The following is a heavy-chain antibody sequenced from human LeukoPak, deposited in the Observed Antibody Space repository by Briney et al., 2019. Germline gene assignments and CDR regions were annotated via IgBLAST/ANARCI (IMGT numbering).Heavy chain of an antibody. CDR2: ISGSGGST. CDR1: GFTFSSYA. CDR3: AKDPSSSWYRYFDY. D-gene: IGHD6-13*01. V-gene: IGHV3-23*01. J-gene: IGHJ4*02. Sequence: GGSLRLSCAASGFTFSSYAMSWVRQAPGKGLEWVSAISGSGGSTYYADSVKGPFTISRDNSKNTLYLQMNSLRAEDTAVYYCAKDPSSSWYRYFDYWGQGTLVTVSS.